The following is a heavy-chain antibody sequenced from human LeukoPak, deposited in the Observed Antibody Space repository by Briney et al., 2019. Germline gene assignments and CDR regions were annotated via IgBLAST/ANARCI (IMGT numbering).Heavy chain of an antibody. D-gene: IGHD6-6*01. J-gene: IGHJ5*02. Sequence: ASVKLSCKASGYSFTTYGISWVRQAPGQGLEWMGWISAYNGNTNYAQKLQGRVTMTTDTSTSTAYMELRSLRYDDTAVYYCARDMIAARPNWFDPWGQRTLVTVSS. CDR1: GYSFTTYG. CDR3: ARDMIAARPNWFDP. CDR2: ISAYNGNT. V-gene: IGHV1-18*01.